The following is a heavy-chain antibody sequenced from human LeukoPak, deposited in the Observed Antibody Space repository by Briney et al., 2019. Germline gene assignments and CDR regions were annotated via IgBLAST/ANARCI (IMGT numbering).Heavy chain of an antibody. CDR3: ARRYSFDIVVVPANWFDP. J-gene: IGHJ5*02. V-gene: IGHV4-39*01. CDR1: GGSISSSSYY. CDR2: IYYGGST. Sequence: SETLSLTCTVSGGSISSSSYYWGWIRQPPGKGLEWIGTIYYGGSTYYNPSLKSRVTISVDTSKNQFSLKLSSVTAADTAVYYCARRYSFDIVVVPANWFDPWGQGTLVTVSS. D-gene: IGHD2-2*01.